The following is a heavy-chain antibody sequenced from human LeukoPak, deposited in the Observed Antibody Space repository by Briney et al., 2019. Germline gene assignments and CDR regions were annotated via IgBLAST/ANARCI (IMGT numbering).Heavy chain of an antibody. V-gene: IGHV1-8*02. CDR1: GGTFSSYA. CDR2: MNPNSGNT. J-gene: IGHJ6*02. Sequence: ASVKASCKASGGTFSSYAINWVRQATGQGLEWMGWMNPNSGNTGYAQKFQGRVTMTRNTSISTAYMELSSLRSEDTAVYYCARARAEGYYYYGMDVWGQGTTVTVSS. CDR3: ARARAEGYYYYGMDV. D-gene: IGHD1-14*01.